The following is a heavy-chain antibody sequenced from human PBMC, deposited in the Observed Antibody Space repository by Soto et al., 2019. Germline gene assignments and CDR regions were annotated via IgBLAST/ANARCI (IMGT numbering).Heavy chain of an antibody. CDR3: ARDFAFYDSSGSQDDAFDI. CDR2: IIPSFGTA. Sequence: QVQLVQSGAEVKKPGSSVKVSCKASGGTFSSYAISWVRQAPGQGLEWMGGIIPSFGTANYAQKFQGRVTITADESTSTAYMEMSSLRSEDTAVYYCARDFAFYDSSGSQDDAFDIWGQGTMVTVSS. D-gene: IGHD3-22*01. V-gene: IGHV1-69*12. J-gene: IGHJ3*02. CDR1: GGTFSSYA.